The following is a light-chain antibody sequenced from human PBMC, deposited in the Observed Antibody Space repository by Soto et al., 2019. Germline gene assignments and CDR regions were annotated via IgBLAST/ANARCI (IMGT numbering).Light chain of an antibody. CDR2: AAS. Sequence: DIQMTQSPSSLSASVGDRVTITCRASQSISSYLNWYQQKPGKAPKLLIYAASSLQSGVPSRFSGSGSGTDFTLTISSLQPEDFGTYYCQQRYSTPRTFGQGTKVAIK. CDR3: QQRYSTPRT. J-gene: IGKJ1*01. CDR1: QSISSY. V-gene: IGKV1-39*01.